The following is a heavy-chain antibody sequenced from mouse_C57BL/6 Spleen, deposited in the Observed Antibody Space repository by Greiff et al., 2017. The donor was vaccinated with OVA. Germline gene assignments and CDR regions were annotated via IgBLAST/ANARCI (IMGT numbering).Heavy chain of an antibody. CDR3: ARLEYYGSSSFAY. J-gene: IGHJ3*01. CDR1: GYTFTSYW. CDR2: INPSSGYT. D-gene: IGHD1-1*01. Sequence: VQLQQSGAELAKPGASVKLSCKASGYTFTSYWMHWVKQRPGQGLEWIGYINPSSGYTKYNQKFKDTSTLTADKSSSTAYMQLSILTYEDSAFYYCARLEYYGSSSFAYWGQGTLVTVSA. V-gene: IGHV1-7*01.